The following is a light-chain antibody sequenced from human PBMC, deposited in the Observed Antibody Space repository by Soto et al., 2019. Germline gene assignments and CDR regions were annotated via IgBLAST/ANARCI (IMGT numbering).Light chain of an antibody. V-gene: IGKV2-28*01. Sequence: ESVLTQSQLSLPVTPGEPASISCRSSQSLLHENGYNYLDWYVLKPGQSPQLLIYLGSNRASGVPDTFRGSGSGTDFTLEISRVEAEDLGVYYCMQALQTPWTFGQGTKVDIK. CDR3: MQALQTPWT. J-gene: IGKJ1*01. CDR1: QSLLHENGYNY. CDR2: LGS.